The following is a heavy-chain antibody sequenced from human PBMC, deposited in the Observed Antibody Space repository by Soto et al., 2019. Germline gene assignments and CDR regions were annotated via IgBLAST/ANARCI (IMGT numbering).Heavy chain of an antibody. J-gene: IGHJ5*02. V-gene: IGHV4-30-4*01. Sequence: SETLSLTCTVSGASIRSTDYYWSWIRQAPGKGLEWIGYVYYTGSTYYNPSLMSRLTISVDTSKNQFSLKLTSVTAAETAVYYCVRTAREGAVPPHWFDRCGPGTHLTVS. CDR1: GASIRSTDYY. CDR2: VYYTGST. D-gene: IGHD2-21*02. CDR3: VRTAREGAVPPHWFDR.